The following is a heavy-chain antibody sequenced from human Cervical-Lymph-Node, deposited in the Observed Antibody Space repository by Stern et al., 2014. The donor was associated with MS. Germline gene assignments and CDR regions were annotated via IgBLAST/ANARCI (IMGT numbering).Heavy chain of an antibody. CDR1: EFSFNILT. CDR3: AKTALSSRGWTSFDY. Sequence: EDQLVESGGGLVKPGGSLRLSCEASEFSFNILTMHWVRPAPGKGLEWILSIISTGTDISYSDSVKGRFTISRDNAKNSLFLQMYSLRVEDTAVYHCAKTALSSRGWTSFDYWGQGTLVSVSS. J-gene: IGHJ4*02. V-gene: IGHV3-21*01. CDR2: IISTGTDI. D-gene: IGHD2-21*02.